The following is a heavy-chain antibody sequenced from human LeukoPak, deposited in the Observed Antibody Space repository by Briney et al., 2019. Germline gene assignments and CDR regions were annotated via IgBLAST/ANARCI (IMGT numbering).Heavy chain of an antibody. D-gene: IGHD1-26*01. CDR3: AKNRGAGSHYYYHMNV. V-gene: IGHV3-21*04. Sequence: GGSLRLSCAASGFTFSSYSMNWVRQAPGKGLEWVSSISSSSSYIYYADSVQGRFTISRDNSKNTLYLQLNSLRVEDTAVYYCAKNRGAGSHYYYHMNVWGKGTTVTVSS. J-gene: IGHJ6*03. CDR2: ISSSSSYI. CDR1: GFTFSSYS.